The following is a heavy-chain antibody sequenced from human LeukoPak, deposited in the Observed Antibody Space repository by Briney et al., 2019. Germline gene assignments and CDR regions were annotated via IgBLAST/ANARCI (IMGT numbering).Heavy chain of an antibody. Sequence: GGSLRLSCAVSGFIVSDNYMSWVRQSPGKGLEWVSVMYSGGTRDYADSVKGRFIISRDDSRNTLYLQMRDLRAADTAVYYCARSRGYHFLNNWGQGTQVAVSS. J-gene: IGHJ4*02. D-gene: IGHD3-22*01. CDR2: MYSGGTR. V-gene: IGHV3-53*01. CDR1: GFIVSDNY. CDR3: ARSRGYHFLNN.